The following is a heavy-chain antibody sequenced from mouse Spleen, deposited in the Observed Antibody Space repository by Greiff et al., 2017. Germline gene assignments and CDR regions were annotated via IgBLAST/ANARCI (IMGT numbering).Heavy chain of an antibody. CDR1: GYTFTDYY. CDR2: IYPGSGNT. CDR3: ARDWDEGAWFAY. D-gene: IGHD4-1*01. J-gene: IGHJ3*01. Sequence: VQGVESGAELVRPGASVKLSCKASGYTFTDYYINWVKQRPGQGLEWIARIYPGSGNTYYNEKFKGKATLTAEKSSSTAYMQLSSLTSEDSAVYFCARDWDEGAWFAYWGQGTLVTVSA. V-gene: IGHV1-76*01.